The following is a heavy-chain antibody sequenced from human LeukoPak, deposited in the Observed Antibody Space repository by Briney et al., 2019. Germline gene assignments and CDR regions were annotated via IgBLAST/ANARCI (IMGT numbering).Heavy chain of an antibody. CDR2: IIPIFGTA. J-gene: IGHJ6*03. V-gene: IGHV1-69*13. CDR1: GGTFSSYA. D-gene: IGHD5-18*01. Sequence: GASVKVSCKASGGTFSSYAISWVRQAPGQGLEWMGGIIPIFGTANYAQKFQGRVTITADESTSTAYMELSSLRSEDTAVYYCARQGYNYAVYDYYYYMDVWGKGTTVTVSS. CDR3: ARQGYNYAVYDYYYYMDV.